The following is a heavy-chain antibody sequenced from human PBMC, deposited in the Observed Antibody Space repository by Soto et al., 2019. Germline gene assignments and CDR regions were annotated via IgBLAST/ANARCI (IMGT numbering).Heavy chain of an antibody. V-gene: IGHV3-23*01. CDR2: ISPSGGAT. Sequence: GSLRLSCVVSGLTFSKYTMSWVRQAPGKGLEWVSGISPSGGATYYADSAKGRFTISRDKSKNTVYLQMNSLRAEDTALYYCAKDYRPGIGDAFDIWGQGTMVTV. CDR1: GLTFSKYT. CDR3: AKDYRPGIGDAFDI. D-gene: IGHD1-1*01. J-gene: IGHJ3*02.